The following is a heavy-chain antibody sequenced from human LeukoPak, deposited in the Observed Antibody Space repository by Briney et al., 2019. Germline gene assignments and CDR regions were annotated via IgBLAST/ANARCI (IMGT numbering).Heavy chain of an antibody. D-gene: IGHD3-9*01. J-gene: IGHJ4*02. CDR2: ISYDGSNK. CDR1: GFTFSSYG. Sequence: PWGSLGLSCAASGFTFSSYGMHWVRQAPGKGLEWVAVISYDGSNKYYADSVKGRFTISRDNSKNTLYLQMNSLRAEDTAVYYCAKVSPHYDILTHSASYFDYWGQGTLVTVSS. CDR3: AKVSPHYDILTHSASYFDY. V-gene: IGHV3-30*18.